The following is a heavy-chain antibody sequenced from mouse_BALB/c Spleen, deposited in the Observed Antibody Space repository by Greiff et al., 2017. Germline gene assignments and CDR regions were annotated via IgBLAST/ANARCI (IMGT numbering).Heavy chain of an antibody. CDR2: IDPSDSYT. CDR3: ARLEDGYPYAMDY. D-gene: IGHD2-3*01. Sequence: VQLQQSGAELVKPGASVKLSCKASGYTFTSYWMHWVKQRPGQGLEWIGEIDPSDSYTNYNQKFKGKATLTVDKSSSTAYMQLSSLTSEDSAVYYCARLEDGYPYAMDYWGQGTSVTVSS. J-gene: IGHJ4*01. V-gene: IGHV1-69*02. CDR1: GYTFTSYW.